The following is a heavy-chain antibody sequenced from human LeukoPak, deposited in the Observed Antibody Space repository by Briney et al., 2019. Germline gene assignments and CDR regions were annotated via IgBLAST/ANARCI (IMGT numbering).Heavy chain of an antibody. J-gene: IGHJ4*02. D-gene: IGHD1-14*01. Sequence: GGSLRLSCTASGFTFSGSWMSWVRQAPGRGLEWVASIKQDGSQKYYVDSVKGRFTISRDNAENSVYLQMNSLRAEDTAVYYCAKATGYLLWGQGTLVTVSS. CDR1: GFTFSGSW. CDR3: AKATGYLL. V-gene: IGHV3-7*01. CDR2: IKQDGSQK.